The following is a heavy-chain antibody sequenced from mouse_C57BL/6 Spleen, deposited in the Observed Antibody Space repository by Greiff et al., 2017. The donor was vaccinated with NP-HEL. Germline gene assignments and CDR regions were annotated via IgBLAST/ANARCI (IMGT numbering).Heavy chain of an antibody. CDR3: ASSHYYGSNRGFAY. D-gene: IGHD1-1*01. CDR2: ISGGGGNT. CDR1: GFTFSSYT. Sequence: EVKLVESGGGLVKPGGSLKLSCAASGFTFSSYTMSWVRQTPEQRLEWVATISGGGGNTYYPDSVQGRFTISRDNAKNTRYLQMSSLRSDDTALYYCASSHYYGSNRGFAYWGQGTLVTVSA. J-gene: IGHJ3*01. V-gene: IGHV5-9*01.